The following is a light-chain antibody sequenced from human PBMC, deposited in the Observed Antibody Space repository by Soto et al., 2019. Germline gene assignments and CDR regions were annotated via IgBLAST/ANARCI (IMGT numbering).Light chain of an antibody. J-gene: IGKJ1*01. CDR3: RQTVKFPWT. CDR1: RNLVYSVGETY. V-gene: IGKV2D-29*01. Sequence: VMTQTPLSLSVTPGQPASISCKSSRNLVYSVGETYLYWYMQKAGQPPQLLIYAVSKRFSGVPDRFSGSGSGTDFTRKISRVEAEDAGVYYCRQTVKFPWTFGQGTKVEI. CDR2: AVS.